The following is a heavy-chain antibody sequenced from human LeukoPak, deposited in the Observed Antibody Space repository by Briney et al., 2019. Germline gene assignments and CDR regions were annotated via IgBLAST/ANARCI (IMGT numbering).Heavy chain of an antibody. J-gene: IGHJ3*02. Sequence: ASVKVSCKVSGYTLTELSMHWVRQAPGQGLEWMGWINPNSGGTNYAQKFQGRVTMTRDTSISTAYMELSRLRSDDTAVYYCARVTMGTHAFDIWGQGTMVTVSS. CDR2: INPNSGGT. D-gene: IGHD3-10*01. V-gene: IGHV1-2*02. CDR1: GYTLTELS. CDR3: ARVTMGTHAFDI.